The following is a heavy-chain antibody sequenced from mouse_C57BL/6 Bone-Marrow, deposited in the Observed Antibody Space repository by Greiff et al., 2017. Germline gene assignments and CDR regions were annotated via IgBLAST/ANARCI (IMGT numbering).Heavy chain of an antibody. Sequence: EVKLMESGGGLVKPGGSLKLSCAASGFTFSSYAMSWVRQTPEKRLEWVATISDGGSYTYYPDNVKGRFTISRDNAKNNLYLQMSHLKSEDTAMYYCARGIYYDYDGAWFAYWGQGTLVTVSA. CDR3: ARGIYYDYDGAWFAY. CDR1: GFTFSSYA. J-gene: IGHJ3*01. D-gene: IGHD2-4*01. CDR2: ISDGGSYT. V-gene: IGHV5-4*03.